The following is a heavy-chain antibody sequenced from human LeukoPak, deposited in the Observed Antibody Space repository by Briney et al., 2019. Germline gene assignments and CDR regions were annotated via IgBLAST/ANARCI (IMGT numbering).Heavy chain of an antibody. CDR2: IYDSGST. V-gene: IGHV4-59*01. J-gene: IGHJ3*02. CDR3: ACLTTADAFGI. Sequence: SETLSLTCTVSGGSINSYYWSWIRQPPGKGLEWIGYIYDSGSTNYNPSLKSRVTISVDTSNNQFSLKLSSVTAADTAVYYCACLTTADAFGIWGQGTMVTVSS. CDR1: GGSINSYY. D-gene: IGHD3-22*01.